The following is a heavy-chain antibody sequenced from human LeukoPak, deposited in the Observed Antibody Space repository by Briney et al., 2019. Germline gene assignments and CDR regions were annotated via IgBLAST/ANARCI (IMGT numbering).Heavy chain of an antibody. CDR2: ISGSGGST. D-gene: IGHD6-19*01. CDR1: GFTFSSYA. V-gene: IGHV3-23*01. J-gene: IGHJ4*02. Sequence: QPGGSLRLSCAASGFTFSSYAMSWVRQAPGKGLEWVSAISGSGGSTYYADSVKGWFTISRDNSKNTLYLQMNSLRAEDTAVYYCAKDQGSGWTFLDYWGQGTLVTVSS. CDR3: AKDQGSGWTFLDY.